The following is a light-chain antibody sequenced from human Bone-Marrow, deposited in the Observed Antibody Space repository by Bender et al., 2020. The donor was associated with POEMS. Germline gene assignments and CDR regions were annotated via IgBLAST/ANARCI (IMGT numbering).Light chain of an antibody. CDR1: SSDVGSYNL. J-gene: IGLJ2*01. CDR2: EVT. V-gene: IGLV2-14*02. Sequence: QSALTQPASVSGSPGQSITISCTGTSSDVGSYNLVSWYQQHPGKAPKLMIYEVTNRPSGVSNRFSGSKSGNTASLTISGLQAEDEAVYYCSSSTISTTLVFGGGTKLTVL. CDR3: SSSTISTTLV.